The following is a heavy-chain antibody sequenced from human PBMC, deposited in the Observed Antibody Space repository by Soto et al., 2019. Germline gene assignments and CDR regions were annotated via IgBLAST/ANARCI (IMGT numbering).Heavy chain of an antibody. CDR3: AKDMRSSQGGSYATEL. V-gene: IGHV3-9*01. Sequence: EVQLVESGGGLVQPGRSLRLSCAASGFFFEDYAMHWVRQAPGKGLEWVSGISWNSGNIVYADSAKGRFTISRDNAKNSLYLQMNRLRTEDTAFYFCAKDMRSSQGGSYATELWGQGTLVTVS. CDR1: GFFFEDYA. D-gene: IGHD3-10*01. CDR2: ISWNSGNI. J-gene: IGHJ4*02.